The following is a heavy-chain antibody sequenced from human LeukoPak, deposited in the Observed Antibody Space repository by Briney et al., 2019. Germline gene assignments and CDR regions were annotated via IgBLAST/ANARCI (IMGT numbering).Heavy chain of an antibody. D-gene: IGHD3-22*01. Sequence: PGGSLRLSCAASGFTFSSYWMSWVRQAPVKGLEWVANIKQDGSEKYYVDSVKGRFTISRDNAKNSLYLQMNSLRAEDTAVYYCARNGEAYSSGYYSNFQHWGQGTLVTVSS. CDR2: IKQDGSEK. V-gene: IGHV3-7*01. CDR3: ARNGEAYSSGYYSNFQH. J-gene: IGHJ1*01. CDR1: GFTFSSYW.